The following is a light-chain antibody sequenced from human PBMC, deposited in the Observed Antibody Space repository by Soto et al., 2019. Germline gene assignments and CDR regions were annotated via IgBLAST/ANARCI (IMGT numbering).Light chain of an antibody. J-gene: IGKJ2*01. V-gene: IGKV3D-20*02. Sequence: EIVLTQSPGTLSLSPGERATLACGASQIVSDNFLAWYQQKPGQAPRLLIYGASSRANGIPDRFSGSGSGTDFTLTISRLEPGDFAVYYCQQGNNWPSYTFGQGTKLEIK. CDR2: GAS. CDR3: QQGNNWPSYT. CDR1: QIVSDNF.